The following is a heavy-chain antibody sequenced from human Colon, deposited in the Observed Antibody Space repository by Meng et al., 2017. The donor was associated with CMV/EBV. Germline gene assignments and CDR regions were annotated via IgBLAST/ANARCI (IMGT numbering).Heavy chain of an antibody. D-gene: IGHD3-22*01. CDR1: GFTFSSYA. Sequence: GGSLRLSCVGSGFTFSSYAMSWVRQAPGKGLVWVSRINGDGSGTSYADSVKGRFTISRDNAKNTLYLQMNSLRAEDTAVYYCARVPGGGYYDSSGAFDIWGQGTMVTVSS. CDR2: INGDGSGT. CDR3: ARVPGGGYYDSSGAFDI. V-gene: IGHV3-74*01. J-gene: IGHJ3*02.